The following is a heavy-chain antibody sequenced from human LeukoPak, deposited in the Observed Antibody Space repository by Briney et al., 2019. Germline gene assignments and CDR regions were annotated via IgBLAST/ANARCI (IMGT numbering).Heavy chain of an antibody. CDR3: AGDQGGSAHRHAFDI. CDR1: GGSINSRSYY. CDR2: IYYSGST. D-gene: IGHD1-26*01. V-gene: IGHV4-39*07. Sequence: SETLSLTCTVSGGSINSRSYYWGWIRQPPGKGLEWIGSIYYSGSTYHNPSLKSRVTISVDTSKNQFSLTLSSMTAADTAVYYCAGDQGGSAHRHAFDIWGQGTLVTVSS. J-gene: IGHJ3*02.